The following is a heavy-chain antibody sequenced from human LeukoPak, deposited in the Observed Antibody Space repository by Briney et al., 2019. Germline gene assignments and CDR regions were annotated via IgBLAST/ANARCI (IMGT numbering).Heavy chain of an antibody. V-gene: IGHV1-2*02. CDR3: ARARCETGGFADADRYGDYGY. D-gene: IGHD4-17*01. J-gene: IGHJ4*01. CDR2: SNPNSGGR. CDR1: GYTFTGYY. Sequence: GASVKVSCKASGYTFTGYYMHWGRHAPGQGLEWMGLSNPNSGGRNYAQKFQGRVTMTRDTSISTAYMELSRPSSDDTAVYYCARARCETGGFADADRYGDYGYWGHGTLVTVSS.